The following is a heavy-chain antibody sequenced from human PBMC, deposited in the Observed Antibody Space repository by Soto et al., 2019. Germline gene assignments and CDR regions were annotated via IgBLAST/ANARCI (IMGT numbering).Heavy chain of an antibody. CDR1: GFAFSSVA. CDR3: ARGSSDRKGSPTEL. CDR2: ISVSCCSK. J-gene: IGHJ4*02. V-gene: IGHV3-23*01. D-gene: IGHD3-10*01. Sequence: PVGSLILSCAASGFAFSSVAISSFRQAPGNGLDWVSAISVSCCSKYSADSVKGRFTISRDNSKNTLYLQMSSLRAEETDVYYCARGSSDRKGSPTELWGKGYLV.